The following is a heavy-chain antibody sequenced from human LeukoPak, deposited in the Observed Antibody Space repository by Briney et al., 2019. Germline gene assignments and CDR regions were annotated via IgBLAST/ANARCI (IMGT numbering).Heavy chain of an antibody. J-gene: IGHJ4*02. CDR2: IGGSGTSA. V-gene: IGHV3-23*01. CDR3: AKDDSEYSYASFDY. D-gene: IGHD5-18*01. Sequence: PGGSLRLSCAASGFTFSSYAMSWVRQAPGKGLEWVSAIGGSGTSAYYADSLKGRFTISRDNSKNTLYLQVNSLRAEDTAVYYCAKDDSEYSYASFDYWGQGTLVTVSS. CDR1: GFTFSSYA.